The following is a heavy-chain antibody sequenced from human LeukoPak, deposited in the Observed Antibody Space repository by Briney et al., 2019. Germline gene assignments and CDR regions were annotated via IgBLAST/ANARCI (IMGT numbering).Heavy chain of an antibody. Sequence: GGSLRLSCAASGFTFSSYWMSWVRQAPGKGPEFVANIKEDGSEKSYVDSVKGRFTISRDNAKKSVSLQMSSLRVEDTAVYYCARDPGYSAFDIWGQGTMVTVS. CDR1: GFTFSSYW. V-gene: IGHV3-7*01. J-gene: IGHJ3*02. CDR3: ARDPGYSAFDI. CDR2: IKEDGSEK. D-gene: IGHD5-18*01.